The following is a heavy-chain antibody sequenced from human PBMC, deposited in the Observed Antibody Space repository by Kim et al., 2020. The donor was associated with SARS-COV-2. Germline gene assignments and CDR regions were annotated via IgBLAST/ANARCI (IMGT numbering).Heavy chain of an antibody. CDR1: GFTFGDYA. J-gene: IGHJ6*02. V-gene: IGHV3-49*03. CDR3: TRTVAGMDYYYGMDV. CDR2: IRSKAYGGTT. D-gene: IGHD2-15*01. Sequence: GGSLRLSCTASGFTFGDYAMSWFRQAPGKGLEWVGFIRSKAYGGTTEYAASVKGRFTISRDDSKSIAYLQMNSLKTEDTAVYYCTRTVAGMDYYYGMDVWGQGTTVTVSS.